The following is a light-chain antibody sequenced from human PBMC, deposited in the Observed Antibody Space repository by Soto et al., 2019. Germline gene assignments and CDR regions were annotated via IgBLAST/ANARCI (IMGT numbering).Light chain of an antibody. Sequence: DIQLTQSPSSLSASVGDRVTITCRASQAISHYLAWFQQKPGKPPKSLIFATSNLQTGVPSKFSGSGSGTDFTLTISSLQPEDFATYYCQQYDSYPYTFGQGTKV. J-gene: IGKJ2*01. CDR1: QAISHY. CDR2: ATS. CDR3: QQYDSYPYT. V-gene: IGKV1-16*02.